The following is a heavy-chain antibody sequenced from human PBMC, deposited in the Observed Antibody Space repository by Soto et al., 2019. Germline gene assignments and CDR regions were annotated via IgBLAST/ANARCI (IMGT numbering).Heavy chain of an antibody. V-gene: IGHV3-30*03. Sequence: GGSLRLSCAASGFTFSSYGMHWVRQAPGKGLEWVAVISYDGSNKYYADSVKGRFTISRDNSKNTLYLQMNSLRAEDTAVYYCATTRILRYFDWLLNSDYYGMDVWGQGTTVTVSS. CDR3: ATTRILRYFDWLLNSDYYGMDV. D-gene: IGHD3-9*01. CDR1: GFTFSSYG. J-gene: IGHJ6*02. CDR2: ISYDGSNK.